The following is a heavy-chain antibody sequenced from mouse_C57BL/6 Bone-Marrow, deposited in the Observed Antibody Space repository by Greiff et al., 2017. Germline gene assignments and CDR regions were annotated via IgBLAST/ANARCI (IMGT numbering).Heavy chain of an antibody. CDR2: IDPENGDT. Sequence: EVQLQQSGAELVRPGASVKLSCTASGFNIKDDYMHWVKQRPEQGLEWIGWIDPENGDTAYASKFQGKATITADTSSNTAYLQLSSLTSEDTAVYYCTTIRVTTVVADYWGQGTTLTVSS. CDR1: GFNIKDDY. J-gene: IGHJ2*01. D-gene: IGHD1-1*01. V-gene: IGHV14-4*01. CDR3: TTIRVTTVVADY.